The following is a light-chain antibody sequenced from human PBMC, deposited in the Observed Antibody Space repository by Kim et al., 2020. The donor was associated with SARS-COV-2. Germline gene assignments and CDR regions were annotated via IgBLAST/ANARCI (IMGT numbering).Light chain of an antibody. V-gene: IGLV1-36*01. J-gene: IGLJ3*02. CDR1: TSNIGSNG. CDR3: ASWDDTLNGWV. Sequence: QSVLTQPPSVSGAPRQRVTISCSGSTSNIGSNGANWYQLLPGKPPKLLVSYDGLVPSGVSDRFSGSMSGTSASLAISGLHSEDETDYYCASWDDTLNGWVFGGGTQLTVL. CDR2: YDG.